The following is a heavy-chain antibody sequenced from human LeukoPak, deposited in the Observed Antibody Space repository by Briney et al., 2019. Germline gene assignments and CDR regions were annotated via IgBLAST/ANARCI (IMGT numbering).Heavy chain of an antibody. V-gene: IGHV1-8*01. Sequence: ASVKVSCKASGYTFTSYDINWVRQATGQGLEWMGWMNPNSGNTGYAQKSQGRVTMTRNTSISTAYMELSSLRSEDTAVYYCARGLGATTPYYYYYMDVWGKGTTVTVSS. CDR3: ARGLGATTPYYYYYMDV. J-gene: IGHJ6*03. CDR2: MNPNSGNT. CDR1: GYTFTSYD. D-gene: IGHD1-26*01.